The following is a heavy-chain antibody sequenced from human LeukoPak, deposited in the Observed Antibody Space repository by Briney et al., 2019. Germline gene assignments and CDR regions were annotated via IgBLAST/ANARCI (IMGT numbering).Heavy chain of an antibody. CDR3: ASRITMILHRAGEAFDI. V-gene: IGHV4-4*02. J-gene: IGHJ3*02. Sequence: PSETLSLTCAVSGGSISSSNWWSWVRQPPGKGLEWIGEIYHSGSTNYNPSLKSRVTISVDKSKNQFSLRLSSVTAADTAVYYCASRITMILHRAGEAFDIWGQGTMVTVSS. CDR2: IYHSGST. CDR1: GGSISSSNW. D-gene: IGHD3-22*01.